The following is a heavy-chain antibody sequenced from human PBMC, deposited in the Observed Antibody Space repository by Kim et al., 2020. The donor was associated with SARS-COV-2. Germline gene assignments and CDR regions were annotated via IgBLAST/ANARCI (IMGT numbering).Heavy chain of an antibody. CDR2: IRSKAYGGTT. J-gene: IGHJ3*02. V-gene: IGHV3-49*04. D-gene: IGHD2-21*02. CDR1: GFTFGDYA. Sequence: GGSLRLSCTASGFTFGDYAMSWVRQAPGKGLEWVGFIRSKAYGGTTEYAASVKGRFTISRDDSKSIAYLQMNSLKTEDTAVYYCNFFLWPPTNIVVVTANRNDAFDIWGQGTMVTVSS. CDR3: NFFLWPPTNIVVVTANRNDAFDI.